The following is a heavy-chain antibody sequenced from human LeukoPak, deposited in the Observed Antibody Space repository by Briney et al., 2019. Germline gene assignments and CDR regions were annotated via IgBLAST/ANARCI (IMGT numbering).Heavy chain of an antibody. Sequence: GASVKVSCKASGYMFSSYYMHWVRQAPGQGLEWMGMINPGGGSTTYAQKFQDRVTMTRDTSTSTVYMELSSLRSEDTAVYYCAREPAMTYYFDYWGQGSLVTVSS. CDR3: AREPAMTYYFDY. J-gene: IGHJ4*02. D-gene: IGHD5-18*01. V-gene: IGHV1-46*01. CDR1: GYMFSSYY. CDR2: INPGGGST.